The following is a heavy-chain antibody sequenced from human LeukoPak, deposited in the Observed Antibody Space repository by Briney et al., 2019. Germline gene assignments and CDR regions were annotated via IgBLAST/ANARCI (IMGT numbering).Heavy chain of an antibody. J-gene: IGHJ6*03. D-gene: IGHD3-10*01. V-gene: IGHV3-64*01. CDR2: ISSNGGST. CDR3: AKDGVRGANERPYYMDV. Sequence: GGSLRLSCAASGFTFSSYAMHWVRQAPGKGLEYVSAISSNGGSTYYANSVKGRFTISRDNSKNTLYLQMGSLRAEDMAVYYCAKDGVRGANERPYYMDVWGKGNPGHRLL. CDR1: GFTFSSYA.